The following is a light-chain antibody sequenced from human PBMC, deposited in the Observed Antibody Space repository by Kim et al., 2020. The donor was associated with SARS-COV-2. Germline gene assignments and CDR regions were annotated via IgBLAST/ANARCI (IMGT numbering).Light chain of an antibody. CDR1: SSDVGSYNL. CDR3: CSYVV. V-gene: IGLV2-23*02. J-gene: IGLJ2*01. CDR2: AVS. Sequence: QSALTQPASVSGSPGQSITISCTGTSSDVGSYNLVSWYQQHPGKAPKLMIYAVSKRPSGVSNRFSGSRSGNTASPTISGLQAEDEADYYCCSYVVFG.